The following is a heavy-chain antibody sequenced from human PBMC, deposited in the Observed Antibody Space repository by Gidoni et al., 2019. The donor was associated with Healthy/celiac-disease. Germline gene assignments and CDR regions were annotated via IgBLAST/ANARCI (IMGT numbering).Heavy chain of an antibody. CDR3: AKDRGEMATIAFDY. V-gene: IGHV3-30*18. D-gene: IGHD3-10*01. J-gene: IGHJ4*02. Sequence: QPGRSLRLSCPASGFPFSSYGMHWVRQAPGKGLEWVAVISYDGSNKYYADSVKGRFTISRDNSKNTLYLQMNSLRAEDTAVYYCAKDRGEMATIAFDYWGQGTLVTVSS. CDR2: ISYDGSNK. CDR1: GFPFSSYG.